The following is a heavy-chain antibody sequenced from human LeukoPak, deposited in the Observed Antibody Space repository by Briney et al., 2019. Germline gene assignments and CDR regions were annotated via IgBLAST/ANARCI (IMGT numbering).Heavy chain of an antibody. D-gene: IGHD5-18*01. CDR2: IWSDGSNK. J-gene: IGHJ3*02. CDR3: AKGDTAMVLDAFDI. CDR1: GFTFSSYA. Sequence: GESLKISCAASGFTFSSYAMHWVRQAPGKGLEWVAVIWSDGSNKYYADSVKGRFTISRDNSKNTLYLQMNSLRAEDTAVYYCAKGDTAMVLDAFDIWGQGTMVTVSS. V-gene: IGHV3-33*06.